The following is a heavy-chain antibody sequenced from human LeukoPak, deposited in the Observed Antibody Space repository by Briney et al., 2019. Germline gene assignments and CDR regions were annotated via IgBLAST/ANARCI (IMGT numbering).Heavy chain of an antibody. J-gene: IGHJ5*02. V-gene: IGHV4-39*07. Sequence: SETLSLTCSVSGGSISGSSYSWGWIRQPPRKGLEWIGNIDYSGTTHYNPSLKSRVTISIDTSKKQFSLKLSSVTAADTAVYYCARAADFWSGYYPSDWFDPWGQGTLVTVSS. D-gene: IGHD3-3*01. CDR3: ARAADFWSGYYPSDWFDP. CDR2: IDYSGTT. CDR1: GGSISGSSYS.